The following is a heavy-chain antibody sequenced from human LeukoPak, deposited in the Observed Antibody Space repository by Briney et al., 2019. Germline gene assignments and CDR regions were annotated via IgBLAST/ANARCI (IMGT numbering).Heavy chain of an antibody. CDR1: GFTLSSYA. V-gene: IGHV3-23*01. CDR2: ISGSGGST. J-gene: IGHJ4*02. Sequence: GGSLRLSCAASGFTLSSYAMSWVRQAPGKGLEWVSAISGSGGSTYYADSVKGRFTISRDNSKNTLYLQMNSLRAEDTAVYYCAKERYSSSWDLGYFDYWGQGTLVTVSS. D-gene: IGHD6-13*01. CDR3: AKERYSSSWDLGYFDY.